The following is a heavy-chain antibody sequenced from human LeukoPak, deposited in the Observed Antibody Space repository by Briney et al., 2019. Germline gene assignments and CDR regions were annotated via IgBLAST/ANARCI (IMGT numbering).Heavy chain of an antibody. Sequence: SETLSLTCAVYGGSFSGYYWSWIRQPPGKGLEWIGEINHSGSTNYNPSLKSRVTISVDTSKNQFSPKLSSVTAADTAVHYCARGRDRRITMVRGVLNWFDPWGQGTLVTVSS. V-gene: IGHV4-34*01. J-gene: IGHJ5*02. D-gene: IGHD3-10*01. CDR3: ARGRDRRITMVRGVLNWFDP. CDR2: INHSGST. CDR1: GGSFSGYY.